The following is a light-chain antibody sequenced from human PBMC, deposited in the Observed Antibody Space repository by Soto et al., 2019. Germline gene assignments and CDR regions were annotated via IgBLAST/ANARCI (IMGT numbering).Light chain of an antibody. Sequence: EIVLTQSPGTLSLSPGERATLSCRASQSVTTNSLAWYQQKPGQAPRLLIYVTSSRAPGIPGRFSGSGSGRDFTLTISRLEPEDSAVYHCQQYGSSPPLTFGGGTKVEIK. CDR3: QQYGSSPPLT. CDR2: VTS. CDR1: QSVTTNS. J-gene: IGKJ4*01. V-gene: IGKV3-20*01.